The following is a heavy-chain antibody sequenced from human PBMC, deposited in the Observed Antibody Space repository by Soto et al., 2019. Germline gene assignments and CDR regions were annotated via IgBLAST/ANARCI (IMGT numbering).Heavy chain of an antibody. Sequence: GGSLRLSCAASGFTFSNAWMNWVRQAPGKGLEWVGRIKSKTDGGTTDYAAPVKGRFIISRDDSKNTLYLQMNSLKTEDTAVYYCTTTDILTDYPYGMDVWGQGTTVTVSS. CDR2: IKSKTDGGTT. D-gene: IGHD3-9*01. CDR3: TTTDILTDYPYGMDV. V-gene: IGHV3-15*07. CDR1: GFTFSNAW. J-gene: IGHJ6*02.